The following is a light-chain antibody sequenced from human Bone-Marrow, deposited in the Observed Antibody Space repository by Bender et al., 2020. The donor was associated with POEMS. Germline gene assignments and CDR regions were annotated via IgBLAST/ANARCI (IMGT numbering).Light chain of an antibody. Sequence: VLTQPPSVSVSPGQTVSIPCSGDALGDQYIAWYQQKPGQSPLLVIYQDTKRPSGIPERFSGSNSGNTATLTIGRVEAGDEADYYCQVWDGGSDHRYVFGGGTQVTVL. V-gene: IGLV3-1*01. CDR2: QDT. CDR3: QVWDGGSDHRYV. J-gene: IGLJ1*01. CDR1: ALGDQY.